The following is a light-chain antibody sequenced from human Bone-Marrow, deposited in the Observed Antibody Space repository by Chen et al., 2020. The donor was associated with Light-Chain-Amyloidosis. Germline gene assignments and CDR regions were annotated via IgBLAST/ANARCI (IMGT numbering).Light chain of an antibody. J-gene: IGLJ2*01. CDR2: RGT. Sequence: SYELTQPPSVSVSPGQTARITCSGDDLPTKYAYWYQQKPGQAPVLVIHRGTERPSGISERFSGSSSGTTATLTISGVQAEDKADYHWQSADSSGSYEVIFGGGTKLTVL. V-gene: IGLV3-25*03. CDR3: QSADSSGSYEVI. CDR1: DLPTKY.